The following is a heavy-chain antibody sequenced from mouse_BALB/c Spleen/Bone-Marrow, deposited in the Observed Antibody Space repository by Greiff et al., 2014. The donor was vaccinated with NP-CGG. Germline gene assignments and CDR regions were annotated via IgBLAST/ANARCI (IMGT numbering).Heavy chain of an antibody. D-gene: IGHD2-1*01. CDR1: GYAFSSYW. V-gene: IGHV1-80*01. CDR3: ARGDGNYPFYAMDY. CDR2: IYPGDGDT. Sequence: VQLQQSGAELVRPGSSVKISCKASGYAFSSYWMNWVKQRPGQGLEWIGQIYPGDGDTNYNGKFKGKATLTADKSSSTAYMQLSSLTSEDSAVYFCARGDGNYPFYAMDYWGPGTSVTVSS. J-gene: IGHJ4*01.